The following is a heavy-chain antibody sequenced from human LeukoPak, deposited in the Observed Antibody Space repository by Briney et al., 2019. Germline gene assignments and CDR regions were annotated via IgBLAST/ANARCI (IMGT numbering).Heavy chain of an antibody. CDR2: ISSSSSTI. J-gene: IGHJ4*02. D-gene: IGHD3-22*01. CDR1: GFTFSSYS. CDR3: ARDFAYYYDSSGYYSDY. Sequence: GGSLRLSCAASGFTFSSYSMNWVRQAPGKGLEWVSYISSSSSTIYYADSVKGRFTISRDNAKNSLYLQMNSLRAEDTAVYYCARDFAYYYDSSGYYSDYWGQGTLVTVSS. V-gene: IGHV3-48*01.